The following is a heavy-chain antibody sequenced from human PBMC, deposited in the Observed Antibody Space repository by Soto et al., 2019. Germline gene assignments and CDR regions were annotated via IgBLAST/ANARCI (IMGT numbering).Heavy chain of an antibody. Sequence: GGSLRLSCAASGFTFSSYAMHWVRQAPGKGLEWVAVISYDGSNKYYADSVKGRFTISRDNSKNTLYLQMNSLRAEDTAVYYCARGRYYDFWSGYSPVDYWGQGTLVTVSS. CDR1: GFTFSSYA. J-gene: IGHJ4*02. CDR3: ARGRYYDFWSGYSPVDY. V-gene: IGHV3-30-3*01. D-gene: IGHD3-3*01. CDR2: ISYDGSNK.